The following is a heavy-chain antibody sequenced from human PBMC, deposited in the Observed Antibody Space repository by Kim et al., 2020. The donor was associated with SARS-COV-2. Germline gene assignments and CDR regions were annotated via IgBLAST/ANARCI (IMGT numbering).Heavy chain of an antibody. CDR2: VYHSGSS. CDR3: ARIPTYYDSSGYFG. J-gene: IGHJ4*02. CDR1: GYSITSGYY. Sequence: SETLSLTCTISGYSITSGYYWGWIRQPPGKGLEWIGSVYHSGSSYYNPSLESRVTISKNTAENQFSLKLSSVTAADTAVYYCARIPTYYDSSGYFGWGQGTAVTVSS. D-gene: IGHD3-22*01. V-gene: IGHV4-38-2*02.